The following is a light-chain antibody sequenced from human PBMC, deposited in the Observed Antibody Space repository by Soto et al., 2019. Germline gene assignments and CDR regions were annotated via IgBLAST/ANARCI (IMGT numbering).Light chain of an antibody. CDR3: QQYYNTPWT. CDR1: QSVLYSSNNKNY. CDR2: WAS. V-gene: IGKV4-1*01. Sequence: IVMTQSPDSLAVSLGERATINCNSSQSVLYSSNNKNYLDWYQQKPGQTPNLLIYWASTRESGVPDRFSGSGSRTNFTLTISRLQAEDVAVYYCQQYYNTPWTFGQGTKVDIK. J-gene: IGKJ1*01.